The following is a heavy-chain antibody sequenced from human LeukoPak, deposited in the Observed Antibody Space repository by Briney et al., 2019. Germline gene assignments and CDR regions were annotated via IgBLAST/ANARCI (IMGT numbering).Heavy chain of an antibody. V-gene: IGHV1-8*01. CDR1: AHTFISHD. Sequence: ASVKVSCKASAHTFISHDINWVRQAPGQGLEWIGWMNPNTGNTSYAQRFQGRVTMTRDTSISTAYTELSSLRPEDTAVYYCAITRSNLRHVEKWGQGTLVTVSS. CDR2: MNPNTGNT. J-gene: IGHJ4*02. CDR3: AITRSNLRHVEK. D-gene: IGHD4-11*01.